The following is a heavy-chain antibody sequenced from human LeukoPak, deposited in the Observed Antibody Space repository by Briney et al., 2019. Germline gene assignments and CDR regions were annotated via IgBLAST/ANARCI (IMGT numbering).Heavy chain of an antibody. J-gene: IGHJ4*02. D-gene: IGHD3-10*01. V-gene: IGHV1-2*04. CDR2: INPNSGGT. Sequence: ASVKVSCKASGYTFTGYYMHWVRQAPGQGLEWMGWINPNSGGTNYAQKFQGWVTMTRDTSISTAYMELSRLRSDDTAVYYCARVVTMVRGVIIAPFDYWGQGTLVTVSS. CDR1: GYTFTGYY. CDR3: ARVVTMVRGVIIAPFDY.